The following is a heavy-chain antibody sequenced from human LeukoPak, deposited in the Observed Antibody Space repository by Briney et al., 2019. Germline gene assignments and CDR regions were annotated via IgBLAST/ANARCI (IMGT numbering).Heavy chain of an antibody. V-gene: IGHV1-69*05. CDR2: IIPIFGTA. CDR1: GGTFISYA. Sequence: SVKVSCKASGGTFISYAISWVRQAPGQGLEWMGRIIPIFGTANYAQKFQGRVTITTDESTSTAYMELSSLRSEDTAVYYSARSIRSGYYLDYWAQGTLVTVSS. CDR3: ARSIRSGYYLDY. J-gene: IGHJ4*02. D-gene: IGHD3-22*01.